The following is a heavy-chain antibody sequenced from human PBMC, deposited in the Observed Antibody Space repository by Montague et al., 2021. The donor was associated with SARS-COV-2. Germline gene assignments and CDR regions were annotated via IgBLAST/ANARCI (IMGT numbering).Heavy chain of an antibody. CDR2: IYYNGNT. CDR3: AREGGGKRGYFDY. D-gene: IGHD4-23*01. Sequence: SETLSLTCSVSNGSINTYSYYWGWLRQSPGKGLEWIASIYYNGNTHDNPSLQSRVTISVDMSNNQFSLRLTSVTAADSAVYYCAREGGGKRGYFDYWGPGILVTVSS. V-gene: IGHV4-39*02. CDR1: NGSINTYSYY. J-gene: IGHJ4*02.